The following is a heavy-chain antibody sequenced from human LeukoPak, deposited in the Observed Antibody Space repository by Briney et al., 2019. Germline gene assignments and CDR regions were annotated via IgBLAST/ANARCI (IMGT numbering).Heavy chain of an antibody. J-gene: IGHJ4*02. CDR3: AKQSLGYCSSTSCWNYFDY. Sequence: GGSLRLSCAASGFTFTSYGMHWVRQAPGKGLEWVAVRSYDGSNKYYADSVKGRFTISRDNSKNTLYLQMNSLRAEDTAVYYCAKQSLGYCSSTSCWNYFDYWGQGTPVTVSS. D-gene: IGHD2-2*01. CDR2: RSYDGSNK. CDR1: GFTFTSYG. V-gene: IGHV3-30*18.